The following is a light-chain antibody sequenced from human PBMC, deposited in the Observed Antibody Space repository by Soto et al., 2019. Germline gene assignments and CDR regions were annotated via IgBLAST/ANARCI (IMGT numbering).Light chain of an antibody. CDR3: QQLNTFPRT. Sequence: DIQLTQSPSSLSASVGDRVTITCRASQDISSYLAWYQQQPGKAPKLLVYGASTLEGGVPLRFSGSGSGTDFTLTISSLQPEDFATYYCQQLNTFPRTFGQGTRLEIK. CDR1: QDISSY. V-gene: IGKV1-9*01. J-gene: IGKJ5*01. CDR2: GAS.